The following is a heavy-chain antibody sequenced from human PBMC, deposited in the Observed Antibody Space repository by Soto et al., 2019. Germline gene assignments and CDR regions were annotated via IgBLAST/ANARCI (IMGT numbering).Heavy chain of an antibody. CDR2: IIPMFGTA. D-gene: IGHD5-18*01. CDR3: ASGIQLWLRRINNGYSG. Sequence: QVQLVQSGAEVKKPESSVKVSCKAPGGTFSTYAISWVRQAPGQGLEWMGGIIPMFGTANYAQRFQDRVTITADESTNTVYMELSSVRSEGTAVYFCASGIQLWLRRINNGYSGWGQGTLVTVSA. CDR1: GGTFSTYA. V-gene: IGHV1-69*12. J-gene: IGHJ4*02.